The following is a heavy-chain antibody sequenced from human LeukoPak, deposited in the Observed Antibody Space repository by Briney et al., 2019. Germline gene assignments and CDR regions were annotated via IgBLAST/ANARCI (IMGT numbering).Heavy chain of an antibody. J-gene: IGHJ6*02. D-gene: IGHD6-13*01. CDR3: ARDPTYSSSQGPVRYYYGMDV. CDR2: IYYSGST. CDR1: GGSISSGGYY. V-gene: IGHV4-31*03. Sequence: PSETLSLTCTVSGGSISSGGYYWRWIRQHPGKGLEWIGYIYYSGSTYYNPSLKSRVTISVDTSKNQFSLKLSSVTAADTAVYYCARDPTYSSSQGPVRYYYGMDVWGQGTTVTVSS.